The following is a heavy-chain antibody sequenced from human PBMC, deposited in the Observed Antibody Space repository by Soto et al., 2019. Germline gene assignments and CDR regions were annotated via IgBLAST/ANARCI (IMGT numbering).Heavy chain of an antibody. CDR3: AKDRSGSWSIDY. D-gene: IGHD6-13*01. CDR1: GFTFNTYY. J-gene: IGHJ4*02. CDR2: ISNDGNNE. V-gene: IGHV3-30*18. Sequence: QVQLVESGGGVVQPGRSLRLSCAASGFTFNTYYMHWVRQAPGKGLEWVAIISNDGNNEFFADSVKGRFTISRDNSKNTLFLQMNSLRPADTAVYYCAKDRSGSWSIDYWGQGTLVTVAS.